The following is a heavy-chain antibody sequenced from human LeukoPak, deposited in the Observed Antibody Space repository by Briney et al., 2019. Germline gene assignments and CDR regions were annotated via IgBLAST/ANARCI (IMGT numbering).Heavy chain of an antibody. Sequence: ASVKVSCKASGYTFTSYGTSWVRQAPGQGLEWMGWISAYNGNTNYAQKLQGRVTMTTDTSTSTAYMELRSLRSDDTAVYYCAREKDYDFWSGYYTDYWGQGTLVTVSS. V-gene: IGHV1-18*01. D-gene: IGHD3-3*01. J-gene: IGHJ4*02. CDR3: AREKDYDFWSGYYTDY. CDR2: ISAYNGNT. CDR1: GYTFTSYG.